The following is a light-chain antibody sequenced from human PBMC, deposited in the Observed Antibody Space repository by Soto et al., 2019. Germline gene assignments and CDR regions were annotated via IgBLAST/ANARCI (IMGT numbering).Light chain of an antibody. Sequence: EIVMTQSPATLSVSQGERVPLSCRASQSVSGNLAWYQLKPGQAPSLLISGASARATGFPARFSGSVSGTELTITISSLQSEDGEVYDGQQYNNWPGTFGQGTKGDIK. J-gene: IGKJ1*01. CDR3: QQYNNWPGT. V-gene: IGKV3-15*01. CDR2: GAS. CDR1: QSVSGN.